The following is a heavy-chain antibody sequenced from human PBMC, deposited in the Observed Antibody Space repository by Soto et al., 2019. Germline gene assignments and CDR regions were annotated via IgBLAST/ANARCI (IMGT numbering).Heavy chain of an antibody. Sequence: GGSLRLSCAASGFTFSNAWMNWVRQAPGKGLEWVGRIKSKTDGGTTDYAAPVKGRFTISRDDSKNTLYLQMNSLKTEDTAVYYCTTDILVPVVITESAWFDPWGQGTLVTVSS. CDR3: TTDILVPVVITESAWFDP. J-gene: IGHJ5*02. CDR2: IKSKTDGGTT. CDR1: GFTFSNAW. V-gene: IGHV3-15*07. D-gene: IGHD3-22*01.